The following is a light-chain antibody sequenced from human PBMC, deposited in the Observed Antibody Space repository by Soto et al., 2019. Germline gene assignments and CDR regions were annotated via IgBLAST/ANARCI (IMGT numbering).Light chain of an antibody. J-gene: IGKJ4*01. CDR3: QQYENLPLT. CDR2: DAS. V-gene: IGKV1-33*01. CDR1: QDITNY. Sequence: DIQMTQSPSSLSASVGDRVTITCQASQDITNYLNWYQQKPGKAPKLLIYDASNLEPGVPSRFSGSGSGTDFTFTISSLQPEDVATYYCQQYENLPLTFGGGTKVEI.